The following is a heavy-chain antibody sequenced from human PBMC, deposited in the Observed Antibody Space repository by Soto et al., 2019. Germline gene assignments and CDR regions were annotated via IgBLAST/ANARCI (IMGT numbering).Heavy chain of an antibody. CDR3: AKGYYSGYDLAYFDY. CDR2: ISGSGDST. Sequence: PGGSLRLSCAASGFTFSSYAMSWVRQATGKGLEWVSAISGSGDSTYYADSVKGRFTISRDNSRNTLYLQLDTLRAEDTALYYCAKGYYSGYDLAYFDYWGQGTLVTVSS. V-gene: IGHV3-23*01. J-gene: IGHJ4*02. D-gene: IGHD5-12*01. CDR1: GFTFSSYA.